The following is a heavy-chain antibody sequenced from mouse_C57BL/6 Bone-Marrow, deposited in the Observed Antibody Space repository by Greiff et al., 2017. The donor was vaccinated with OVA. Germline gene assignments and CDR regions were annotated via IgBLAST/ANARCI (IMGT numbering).Heavy chain of an antibody. CDR3: ARGEYFDV. CDR1: GFTFSDFY. Sequence: EVKLVESGGGLVQSGRSLRLSCATSGFTFSDFYMEWVRQAPGQGLEWIAASRNKANDYTTEYSASVKGRFIVSRDTSQSILYLQMNALRAEDTAIYYCARGEYFDVWGTGTTVTVSS. V-gene: IGHV7-1*01. CDR2: SRNKANDYTT. J-gene: IGHJ1*03.